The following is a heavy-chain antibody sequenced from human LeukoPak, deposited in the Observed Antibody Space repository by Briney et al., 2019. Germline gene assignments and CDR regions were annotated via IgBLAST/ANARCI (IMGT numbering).Heavy chain of an antibody. CDR2: IIPIFGTA. CDR3: ARSLGGSNWFDP. Sequence: SVKVSCKASGGTFSSYAISWVRQAPGQGLEWMGRIIPIFGTANYAQKVQGRVTITTDESTSTAYMELSSLRSEDTAVYYCARSLGGSNWFDPWGQGTLVTVSS. D-gene: IGHD5-12*01. J-gene: IGHJ5*02. CDR1: GGTFSSYA. V-gene: IGHV1-69*05.